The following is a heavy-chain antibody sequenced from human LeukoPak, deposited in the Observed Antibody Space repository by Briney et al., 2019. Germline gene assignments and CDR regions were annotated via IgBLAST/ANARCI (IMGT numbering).Heavy chain of an antibody. V-gene: IGHV3-7*04. Sequence: GGSLRLSCGASGFTFSSFWMTWVRQAPGKGLEWVANIRQDGSEKYYVDSVEGRFTISRDNAKKSLFLQMNSLRGEDTAVYYCARDMRGDGFDIWGQGTMVTVSS. J-gene: IGHJ3*02. CDR3: ARDMRGDGFDI. D-gene: IGHD2-2*01. CDR1: GFTFSSFW. CDR2: IRQDGSEK.